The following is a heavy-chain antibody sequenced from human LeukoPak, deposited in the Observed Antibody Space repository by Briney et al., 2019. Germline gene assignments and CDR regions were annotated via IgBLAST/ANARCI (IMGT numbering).Heavy chain of an antibody. D-gene: IGHD3-10*01. V-gene: IGHV3-30*18. CDR2: SYDGSNK. Sequence: SYDGSNKYYADSVKGRFTISRDNSKNTLYLQMNSLRAEDTAVYYCAKDGYYSSGTYFDDWGQGTLVTISS. CDR3: AKDGYYSSGTYFDD. J-gene: IGHJ4*02.